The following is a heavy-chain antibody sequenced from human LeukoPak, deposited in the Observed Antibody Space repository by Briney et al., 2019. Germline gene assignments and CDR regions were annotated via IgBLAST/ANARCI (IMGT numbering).Heavy chain of an antibody. J-gene: IGHJ4*02. CDR2: IYSGGST. CDR3: ANGLIAAQPGY. V-gene: IGHV3-53*01. Sequence: PGRSLRLSCAASGFTVSSNYMSWVRQAPGKGLEWVSVIYSGGSTYYADSVKGRFTISRDNSKNTLYLQMNSLRAEDTAVYYCANGLIAAQPGYWGQGTLVTVSS. CDR1: GFTVSSNY. D-gene: IGHD6-6*01.